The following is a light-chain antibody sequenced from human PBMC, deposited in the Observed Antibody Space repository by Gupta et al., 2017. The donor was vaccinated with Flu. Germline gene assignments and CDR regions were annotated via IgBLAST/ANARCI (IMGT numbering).Light chain of an antibody. Sequence: NFMLTQPHSVSGCLGALVTITCTRSSDSIALNYVHWYQQRPGTSPTTVIYEDDQRPSGVPDRFSGSIDRSSNSASLTISGLKTEDEADYYCQSYEVFGGGTKLSV. CDR2: EDD. CDR1: SDSIALNY. V-gene: IGLV6-57*01. J-gene: IGLJ2*01. CDR3: QSYEV.